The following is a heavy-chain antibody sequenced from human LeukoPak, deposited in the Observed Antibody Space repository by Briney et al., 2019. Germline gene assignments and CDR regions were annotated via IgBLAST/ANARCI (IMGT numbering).Heavy chain of an antibody. V-gene: IGHV3-30-3*01. CDR2: ISYDGSNK. CDR3: AKGYDIR. D-gene: IGHD3-9*01. CDR1: GFTFSSYA. J-gene: IGHJ4*02. Sequence: PGRSLRLSCAASGFTFSSYAMHWVRQAPGKGLEWVAVISYDGSNKYYADSVKGRFTISRDNSKNTLYLQMNSLRAEDTAVYYCAKGYDIRWGQGTLVTVSS.